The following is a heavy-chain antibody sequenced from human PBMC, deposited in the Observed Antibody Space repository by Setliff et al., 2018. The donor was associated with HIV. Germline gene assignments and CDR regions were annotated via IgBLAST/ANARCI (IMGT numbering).Heavy chain of an antibody. CDR2: IKHDGSGE. J-gene: IGHJ6*02. V-gene: IGHV3-7*05. Sequence: LRLSCAASGFTVSRFYMSWVRQAPGKGLEWVATIKHDGSGERYVESVEGRFTISRDNAEKSLYLQMNSLKTEDTAVYYCASPHGGGDYDFWSGPGVWGQGTTVTAP. CDR3: ASPHGGGDYDFWSGPGV. CDR1: GFTVSRFY. D-gene: IGHD3-3*01.